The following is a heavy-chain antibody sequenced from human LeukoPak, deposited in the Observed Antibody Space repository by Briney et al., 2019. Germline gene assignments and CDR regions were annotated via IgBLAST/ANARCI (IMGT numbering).Heavy chain of an antibody. CDR3: AKGSDYGDYYYYYYMDV. V-gene: IGHV3-30*02. CDR1: GFTFSSYG. Sequence: GGSLRLSCAASGFTFSSYGMHWVRQAPGKGLEWVAFIRYDGSNKYYADSVKGRFTISRDNSKNTLYLHVNSLRPEDTAVYYCAKGSDYGDYYYYYYMDVWGKGTTVTISS. J-gene: IGHJ6*03. D-gene: IGHD4-17*01. CDR2: IRYDGSNK.